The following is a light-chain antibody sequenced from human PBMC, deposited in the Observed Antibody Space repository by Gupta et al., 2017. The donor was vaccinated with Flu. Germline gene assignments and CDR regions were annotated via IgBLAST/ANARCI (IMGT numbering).Light chain of an antibody. V-gene: IGKV4-1*01. Sequence: SLGERATINCKSIQIVFYDARENNSLSWYQQKPGRLPKVLINWVSIRQSGVPARFSGSGSGTYFILTINSLQAEDVAAYYCQQSDGIPITFGGGTKVELK. CDR2: WVS. CDR1: QIVFYDARENNS. CDR3: QQSDGIPIT. J-gene: IGKJ4*01.